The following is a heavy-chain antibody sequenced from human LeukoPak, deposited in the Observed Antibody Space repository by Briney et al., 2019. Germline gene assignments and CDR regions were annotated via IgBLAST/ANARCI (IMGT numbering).Heavy chain of an antibody. J-gene: IGHJ4*02. CDR3: ARDLDYYDSSGSHRRRNYFDY. V-gene: IGHV3-53*01. CDR1: GFTVSNSY. CDR2: IHSDGST. D-gene: IGHD3-22*01. Sequence: GGSLRLSCAASGFTVSNSYMSWVRQAPGKGLEWFSIIHSDGSTYYADSVKGRFTISRDTSKNTLYLQMNSLRGEDTAMYYCARDLDYYDSSGSHRRRNYFDYWGQGTLVTVSS.